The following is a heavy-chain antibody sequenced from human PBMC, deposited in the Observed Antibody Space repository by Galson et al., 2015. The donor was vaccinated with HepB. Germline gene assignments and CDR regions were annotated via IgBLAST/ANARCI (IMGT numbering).Heavy chain of an antibody. V-gene: IGHV3-15*01. Sequence: SLRLSCAASGFNIRNSWLSWIRQAPGKGLEWVGRYKREADGGTTDYAAPVKGRFTISRDDSKNTLYLQMNSLKTEDTAIYYCTTGPKNWAVVSYWGQGTLVTVSS. J-gene: IGHJ4*02. D-gene: IGHD7-27*01. CDR1: GFNIRNSW. CDR3: TTGPKNWAVVSY. CDR2: YKREADGGTT.